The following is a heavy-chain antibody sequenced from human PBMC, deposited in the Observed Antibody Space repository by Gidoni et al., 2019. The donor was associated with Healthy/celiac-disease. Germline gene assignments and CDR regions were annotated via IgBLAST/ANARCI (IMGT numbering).Heavy chain of an antibody. V-gene: IGHV3-64D*06. J-gene: IGHJ4*02. D-gene: IGHD3-16*02. CDR2: ISSNGGST. Sequence: EGLEYVSAISSNGGSTYYADSVKGRFTISRDNSKNTLYLQMSSLRAEDTAVFYCVKVGSYDYVWGSYRYSDYWGQGTLVTVSS. CDR3: VKVGSYDYVWGSYRYSDY.